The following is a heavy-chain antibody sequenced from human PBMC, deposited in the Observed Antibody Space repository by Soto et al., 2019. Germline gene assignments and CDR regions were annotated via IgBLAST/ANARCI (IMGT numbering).Heavy chain of an antibody. D-gene: IGHD6-19*01. V-gene: IGHV1-3*01. CDR2: INAGNGNT. CDR1: GYTFTSYA. CDR3: ARLYSSGWSIDY. Sequence: ASVKVSCKASGYTFTSYAMHWVRQAPGQRLEWMGWINAGNGNTKYSRKFQGRVTITRDTSASTAYMELSSLRSEDTAVYYCARLYSSGWSIDYWGQGTLVTVSS. J-gene: IGHJ4*02.